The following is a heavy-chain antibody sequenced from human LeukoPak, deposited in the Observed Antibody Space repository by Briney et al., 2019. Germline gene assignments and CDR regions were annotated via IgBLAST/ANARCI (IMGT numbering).Heavy chain of an antibody. CDR2: IYYTGST. V-gene: IGHV4-59*01. J-gene: IGHJ4*02. CDR3: ARAVSYYAVFDH. CDR1: GGSISSYY. D-gene: IGHD2-2*01. Sequence: PSETLSLTCTVSGGSISSYYWSWIRQPPGKGLAWIGYIYYTGSTNDNPSLKSRVTISVDTSKNQFSLKLSSVTAADTALYYCARAVSYYAVFDHGGQGTRVTVSS.